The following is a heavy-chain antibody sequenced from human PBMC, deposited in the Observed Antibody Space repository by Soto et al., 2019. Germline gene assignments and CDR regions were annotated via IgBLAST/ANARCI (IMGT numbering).Heavy chain of an antibody. CDR3: ARAQLGVPPENYYYGMDV. CDR2: IYYSGST. D-gene: IGHD1-1*01. J-gene: IGHJ6*02. CDR1: GGSISSGNYY. V-gene: IGHV4-30-4*02. Sequence: SGTLSLTCTVSGGSISSGNYYWSWIRQPPGKGLEWIGYIYYSGSTYYNPSLKSRVTISIDTSKNQFSLKLSSVTAADTAVYYCARAQLGVPPENYYYGMDVWGQGTTVTVSS.